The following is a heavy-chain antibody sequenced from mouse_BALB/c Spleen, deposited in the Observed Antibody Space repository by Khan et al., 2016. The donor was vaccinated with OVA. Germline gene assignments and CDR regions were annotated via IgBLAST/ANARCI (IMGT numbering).Heavy chain of an antibody. V-gene: IGHV1-18*01. CDR3: ASGNYYGSTTWFAD. CDR1: GYSFTDYT. Sequence: VQLQQSRPELVKPGASMKISCKASGYSFTDYTMNWVKQSHGKNLEWIGLINPYNGFTTYNQKFKGKATLTVHKSSSTAYMELLSLTSEDSAVYYCASGNYYGSTTWFADWGQGTLVTVSA. CDR2: INPYNGFT. D-gene: IGHD1-1*01. J-gene: IGHJ3*01.